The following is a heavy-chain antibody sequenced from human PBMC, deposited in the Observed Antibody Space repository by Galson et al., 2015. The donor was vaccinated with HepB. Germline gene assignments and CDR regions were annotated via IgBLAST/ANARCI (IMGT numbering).Heavy chain of an antibody. J-gene: IGHJ6*02. CDR3: ARDSEQLDHYYGMDV. V-gene: IGHV1-2*04. Sequence: SVKVSCKASGYTFTGYYMHWVRQAPGQGLEWMGWINPNSGGTNYAQKFQGWVTMTRDTSISTAYMELSRLRSDDTAVYYCARDSEQLDHYYGMDVWGQGTTVTVSS. D-gene: IGHD6-13*01. CDR2: INPNSGGT. CDR1: GYTFTGYY.